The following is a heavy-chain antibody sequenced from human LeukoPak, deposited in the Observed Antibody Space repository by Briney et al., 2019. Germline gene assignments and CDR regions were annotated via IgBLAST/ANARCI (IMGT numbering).Heavy chain of an antibody. J-gene: IGHJ4*02. CDR1: GFTFDDYA. Sequence: PGGSLRLSCAASGFTFDDYAMHWVRQAPGKGLGWVSLISWDGGSTYYADSVKGRFTISRDNSKNSLYLQMNSLRAEDTALYYCATGDYDFWSGLNYWGQGTLVTVSS. D-gene: IGHD3-3*01. CDR2: ISWDGGST. CDR3: ATGDYDFWSGLNY. V-gene: IGHV3-43D*03.